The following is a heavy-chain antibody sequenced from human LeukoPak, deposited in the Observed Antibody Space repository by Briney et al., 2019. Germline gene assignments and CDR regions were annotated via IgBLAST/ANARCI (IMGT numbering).Heavy chain of an antibody. CDR2: INHSGTT. D-gene: IGHD3-10*01. V-gene: IGHV4-4*02. CDR3: AREQVLLWFGEFHSRAMDV. CDR1: GGSISSSNW. Sequence: SETLSLTCRVSGGSISSSNWWGWVSQPPGKGLEWIGEINHSGTTNYNPSLKSRVTISVDKSKNQFSLKLSSVTAADTAVYYCAREQVLLWFGEFHSRAMDVWGQGTTVTVSS. J-gene: IGHJ6*02.